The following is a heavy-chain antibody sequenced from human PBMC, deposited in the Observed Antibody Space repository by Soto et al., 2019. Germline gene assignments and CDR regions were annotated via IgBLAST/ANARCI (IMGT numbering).Heavy chain of an antibody. CDR1: GYSISSGYY. CDR3: ARITLWGSHRYTPRYVDY. V-gene: IGHV4-38-2*01. D-gene: IGHD3-16*02. CDR2: IYHSGST. Sequence: PSETLSLTCAVSGYSISSGYYWGWIRQPPGKGLEWIGSIYHSGSTYYNPSLKSRVTISVDTSKNQFSLKLSSVTAADTAVYYCARITLWGSHRYTPRYVDYWGQGTLVTVSS. J-gene: IGHJ4*02.